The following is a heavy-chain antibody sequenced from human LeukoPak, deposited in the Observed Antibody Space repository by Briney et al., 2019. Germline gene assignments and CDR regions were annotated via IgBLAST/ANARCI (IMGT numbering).Heavy chain of an antibody. Sequence: SLRLSCAASGFTFGYYAMHWVRQAPGMGLEWVSGISWNSNGIGYADSVKGRFTISRDNAKNSLYLQMNNLRAEDTALYYCTKDHYSSNWYLLDYWGQGTLVTVSS. V-gene: IGHV3-9*01. CDR1: GFTFGYYA. J-gene: IGHJ4*02. CDR2: ISWNSNGI. CDR3: TKDHYSSNWYLLDY. D-gene: IGHD6-13*01.